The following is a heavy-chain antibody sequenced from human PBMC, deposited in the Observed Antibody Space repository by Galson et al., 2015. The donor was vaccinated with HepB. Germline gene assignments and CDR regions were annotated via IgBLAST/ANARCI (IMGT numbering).Heavy chain of an antibody. V-gene: IGHV1-18*04. Sequence: SVKVSCKASGYTFTSYGISWVRQAPGQGLEWMGWISAYNGNTNYAQKLQGRVTMTTDTSTSTAYMELRSLRSDDTAVYYCARGFTYYYDSSGEGAFDPWGQGTLVTVSS. CDR3: ARGFTYYYDSSGEGAFDP. D-gene: IGHD3-22*01. J-gene: IGHJ5*02. CDR1: GYTFTSYG. CDR2: ISAYNGNT.